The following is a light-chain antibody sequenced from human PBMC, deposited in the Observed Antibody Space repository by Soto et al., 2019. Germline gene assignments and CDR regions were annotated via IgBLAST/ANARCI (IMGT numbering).Light chain of an antibody. V-gene: IGKV3-20*01. CDR3: QQFSSYPLT. Sequence: EYVLTQSPGRLSLSPGESATFSCRPSQTVRNIYLAWYQQRPGQAPRLLIYDASSRATGIPDRFSGGGSGTDFTLTISRLEPEDFAVYYCQQFSSYPLTFGGGTKVDIK. J-gene: IGKJ4*01. CDR1: QTVRNIY. CDR2: DAS.